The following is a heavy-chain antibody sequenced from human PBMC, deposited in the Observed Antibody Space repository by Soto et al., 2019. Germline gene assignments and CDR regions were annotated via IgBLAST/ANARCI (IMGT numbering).Heavy chain of an antibody. V-gene: IGHV3-13*01. J-gene: IGHJ4*02. CDR1: GFTFSSYD. Sequence: EVQLVESGGGLVQPGGSLRLSCAASGFTFSSYDMHWVRQATGKGLEWVSAIGTAGDTYYPGSVKGRFTISRESAKNSLYRQMNSLRAGDTAVYYCARDGVYGSLSYWGQGTLVTVSS. CDR2: IGTAGDT. D-gene: IGHD2-8*01. CDR3: ARDGVYGSLSY.